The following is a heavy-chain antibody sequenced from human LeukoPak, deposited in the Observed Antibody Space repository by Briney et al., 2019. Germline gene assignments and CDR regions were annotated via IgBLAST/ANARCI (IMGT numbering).Heavy chain of an antibody. Sequence: GGSLRLSCVASGFTFSSYGNHWVRQAPGKGLEWVAFLRYDGTTQYYADSVKGRFTISRDNSKNTLFLQMNSLRAEDTAVYYCAKDRGITQWLVPFDYWGQGTLVTVSS. V-gene: IGHV3-30*02. CDR3: AKDRGITQWLVPFDY. D-gene: IGHD6-19*01. CDR2: LRYDGTTQ. CDR1: GFTFSSYG. J-gene: IGHJ4*02.